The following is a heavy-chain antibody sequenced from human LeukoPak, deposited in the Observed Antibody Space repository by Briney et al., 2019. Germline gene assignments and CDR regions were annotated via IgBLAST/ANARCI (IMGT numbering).Heavy chain of an antibody. V-gene: IGHV1-2*02. J-gene: IGHJ4*02. D-gene: IGHD3-16*01. CDR1: GYTFTGYY. CDR3: ARGHYDYVWGSLKYLDY. CDR2: INANSGGI. Sequence: ASVKVSCKASGYTFTGYYMHWVRQAPGQGLEWMGWINANSGGIKYAQKFQGRVTMTRDTSISTAYMELSRLRSEDTAVYYCARGHYDYVWGSLKYLDYWGQGTLVTVSS.